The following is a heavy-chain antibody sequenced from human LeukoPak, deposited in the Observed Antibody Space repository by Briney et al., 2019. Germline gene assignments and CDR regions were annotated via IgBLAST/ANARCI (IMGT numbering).Heavy chain of an antibody. CDR3: AEYISSSSWYLLDYYGMDV. CDR2: ISWNSGSI. Sequence: AGGSLRLSCAASGFTFDDYTMHWVRQAPGKGLEWVSGISWNSGSIGYADSVKGRFTISRDNAKNSLYLQTNSLRDEDTALYYCAEYISSSSWYLLDYYGMDVWGQGTTVTVSS. D-gene: IGHD6-13*01. V-gene: IGHV3-9*01. CDR1: GFTFDDYT. J-gene: IGHJ6*02.